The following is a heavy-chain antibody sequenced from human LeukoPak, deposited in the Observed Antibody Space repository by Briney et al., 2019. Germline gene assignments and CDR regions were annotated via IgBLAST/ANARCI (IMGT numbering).Heavy chain of an antibody. CDR3: ALAQIRYSSGWYGRGYYYYMDV. CDR2: IIPIFGTA. CDR1: GGTFSSYA. J-gene: IGHJ6*03. V-gene: IGHV1-69*05. Sequence: GASVKVSCKASGGTFSSYAISWVRQAPGQGLEWMGGIIPIFGTANYAQKFQGRVTITTDESTSTAYMELSSLRSEDTAVYYCALAQIRYSSGWYGRGYYYYMDVWGKGATVTVSS. D-gene: IGHD6-19*01.